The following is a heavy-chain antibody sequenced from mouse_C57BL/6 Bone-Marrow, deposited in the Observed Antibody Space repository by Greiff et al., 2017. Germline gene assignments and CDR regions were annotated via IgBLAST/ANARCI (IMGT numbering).Heavy chain of an antibody. Sequence: VKLMESGAELMKPGASVKLSCKATGYTFTGYWIEWVKQRPGHGLEWIGEILPGSGSTTYNEKFKGKATFTADTSSNTAYMQLSSLTTEDSARLCGARWGYAMDYWGQGTSVTVSS. V-gene: IGHV1-9*01. CDR2: ILPGSGST. CDR1: GYTFTGYW. CDR3: ARWGYAMDY. J-gene: IGHJ4*01.